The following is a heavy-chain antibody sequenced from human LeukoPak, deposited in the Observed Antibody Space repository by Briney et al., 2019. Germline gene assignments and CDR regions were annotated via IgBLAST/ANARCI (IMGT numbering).Heavy chain of an antibody. V-gene: IGHV3-21*01. D-gene: IGHD3-10*01. CDR2: ISSSSSYI. Sequence: NPGGSLRLSCAASGFTFSSYSMNWVRQAPGKGLEWVSSISSSSSYIYYADSVKGRFTISRDNAKNSLYLQMNSLRAEDTAVYYCARERGTMVRGVITGGWGQGTLVTVSS. CDR1: GFTFSSYS. J-gene: IGHJ4*02. CDR3: ARERGTMVRGVITGG.